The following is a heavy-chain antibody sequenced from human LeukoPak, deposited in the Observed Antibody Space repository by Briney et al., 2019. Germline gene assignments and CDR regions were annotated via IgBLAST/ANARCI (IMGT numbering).Heavy chain of an antibody. J-gene: IGHJ3*02. CDR3: ARDARTEPATRNKYYYDSSEGQQGEIDAFDI. CDR1: GFTFSSYA. Sequence: GGSLRLSCAASGFTFSSYAMSWVRQAPGKGLEWVSVISGSGGSTYYADSVKGRFTISRDNSKNTLYLRMNSLRAEDTAVYYCARDARTEPATRNKYYYDSSEGQQGEIDAFDIWGQGTMVTVSS. CDR2: ISGSGGST. V-gene: IGHV3-23*01. D-gene: IGHD3-22*01.